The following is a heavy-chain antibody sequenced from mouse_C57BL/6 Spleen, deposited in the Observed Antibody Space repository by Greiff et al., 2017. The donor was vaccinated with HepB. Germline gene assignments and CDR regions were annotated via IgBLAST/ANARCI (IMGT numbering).Heavy chain of an antibody. J-gene: IGHJ4*01. CDR2: IYPRSGNT. CDR3: ARRYGSSPYAMDY. Sequence: VKLQESGAELARPGASVKLSCKASGYTFTSYGISWVKQRTGQGLEWIGEIYPRSGNTYYNEKFKGKATLTADKSSSTAYMELRSLTSEDSAVYFCARRYGSSPYAMDYWGQGTSVTVSS. V-gene: IGHV1-81*01. D-gene: IGHD1-1*01. CDR1: GYTFTSYG.